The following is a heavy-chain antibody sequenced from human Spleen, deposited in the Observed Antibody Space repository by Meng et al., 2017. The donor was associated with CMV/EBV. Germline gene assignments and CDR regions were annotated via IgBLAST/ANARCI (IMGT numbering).Heavy chain of an antibody. D-gene: IGHD3-22*01. CDR3: ARYYDSSGYYYALDY. Sequence: ESLKISCTVSGGSISSYYWSWIRQPPGKGLEWIGYIYYSGSTNYNPSLKSRVTISVDTSKNQFSLKLSSVTAADTAVYYCARYYDSSGYYYALDYWGQGTLVTVSS. J-gene: IGHJ4*02. V-gene: IGHV4-59*01. CDR2: IYYSGST. CDR1: GGSISSYY.